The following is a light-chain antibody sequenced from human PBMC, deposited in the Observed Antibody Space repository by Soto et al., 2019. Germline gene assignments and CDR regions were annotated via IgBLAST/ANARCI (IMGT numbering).Light chain of an antibody. CDR2: GAS. V-gene: IGKV3-20*01. CDR3: HQYDASPIT. J-gene: IGKJ5*01. CDR1: QTISSNY. Sequence: EVVLTQSPCTLSLSPGERATLSCRASQTISSNYLAWYQQKPGQAPRLLIYGASRRATGIPDRFSGSGSGTDFTLTIGRLEPEDFAVYYCHQYDASPITFGQGTRLEI.